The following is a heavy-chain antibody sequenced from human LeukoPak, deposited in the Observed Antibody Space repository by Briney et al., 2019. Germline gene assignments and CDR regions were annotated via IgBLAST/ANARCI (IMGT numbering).Heavy chain of an antibody. J-gene: IGHJ4*02. CDR2: INPDSGGT. CDR3: ARDSLAYYYDSSRFDY. V-gene: IGHV1-2*02. CDR1: GYTFTGYY. D-gene: IGHD3-22*01. Sequence: GRSLRLSCKASGYTFTGYYMHWVRQAPGQGLEWMGWINPDSGGTNYAQKFQGRVTMTRDTSISTAYMELSRLRSDDTAVYYCARDSLAYYYDSSRFDYWGQGTLVTVSS.